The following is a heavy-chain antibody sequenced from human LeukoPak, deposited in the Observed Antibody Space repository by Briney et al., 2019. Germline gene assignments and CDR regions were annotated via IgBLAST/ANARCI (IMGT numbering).Heavy chain of an antibody. V-gene: IGHV4-4*07. CDR2: IYSSGIT. D-gene: IGHD1-1*01. CDR1: GGSITDSF. CDR3: ARVWTEGAFDI. J-gene: IGHJ3*02. Sequence: SETLSLTCTVSGGSITDSFWTWIRQPAGKGLEWIGRIYSSGITNCSPSLKSRVTISVDTSKNQFSLKLSSVTAADTAVYYCARVWTEGAFDIWGQGTMVTVSS.